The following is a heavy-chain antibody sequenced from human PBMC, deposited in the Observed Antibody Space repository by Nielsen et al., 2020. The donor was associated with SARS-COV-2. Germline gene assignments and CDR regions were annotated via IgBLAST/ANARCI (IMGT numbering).Heavy chain of an antibody. Sequence: SETLSLTCSVSGGSISSSSYYWGWIRQPPGKGLEWIGHISLTGSTNYNPSLKSRVTISLDRSKNHLSLNLTSVSAADTAVYYCARGSDEGLALWGQGTLVTVSS. D-gene: IGHD3-3*01. V-gene: IGHV4-39*07. CDR1: GGSISSSSYY. CDR3: ARGSDEGLAL. CDR2: ISLTGST. J-gene: IGHJ4*02.